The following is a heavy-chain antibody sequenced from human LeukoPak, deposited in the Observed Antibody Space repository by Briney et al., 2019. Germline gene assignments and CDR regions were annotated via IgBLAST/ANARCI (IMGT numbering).Heavy chain of an antibody. Sequence: GGSLRLSCAASGFTLSSYAMSWVRQAPGKGLEWVSAISDSGNTYHADSVKGRFTISRDNAKNSLYLQMNSLRAEDTAVYYCARGSYGSGSYPLDYWGQGTLVTVSS. CDR3: ARGSYGSGSYPLDY. CDR2: ISDSGNT. CDR1: GFTLSSYA. V-gene: IGHV3-21*01. J-gene: IGHJ4*02. D-gene: IGHD3-10*01.